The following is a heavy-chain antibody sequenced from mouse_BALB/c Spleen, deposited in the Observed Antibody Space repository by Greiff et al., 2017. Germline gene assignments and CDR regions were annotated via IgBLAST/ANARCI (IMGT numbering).Heavy chain of an antibody. J-gene: IGHJ3*01. CDR2: INPSSGYT. D-gene: IGHD2-1*01. Sequence: VQLQQSAAELARPGASVKMSCKASGYTFTSYTMHWVKQRPGQGLEWIGYINPSSGYTEYNQKFKDKTTLTADKSSSTAYMQLSSLTSEDSAVYYCARTGNYGNVFAYWGQGTLVTVSA. V-gene: IGHV1-4*02. CDR3: ARTGNYGNVFAY. CDR1: GYTFTSYT.